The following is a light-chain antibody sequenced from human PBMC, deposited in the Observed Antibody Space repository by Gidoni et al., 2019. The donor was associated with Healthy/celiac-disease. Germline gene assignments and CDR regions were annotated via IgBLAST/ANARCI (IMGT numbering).Light chain of an antibody. J-gene: IGKJ4*01. CDR1: QSVLYSSNNKNY. CDR3: QQYYSTPLT. Sequence: DLVMPQSPDSLAVSLGEWATITCKASQSVLYSSNNKNYLAWYQQKPGQPPKLLIYWASTRESGVPDRFSGSGSGTDFTLTISSLQAEDVAVYYCQQYYSTPLTFGGXTKVEIK. V-gene: IGKV4-1*01. CDR2: WAS.